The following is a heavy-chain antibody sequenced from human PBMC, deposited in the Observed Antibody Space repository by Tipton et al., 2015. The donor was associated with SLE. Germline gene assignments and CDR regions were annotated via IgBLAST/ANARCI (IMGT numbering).Heavy chain of an antibody. Sequence: QVQLVQSGAEVKKPGASVKVSCKASGVTLSSYSISWVRQAPGQGLEWMGGVIPIFGTSVYAPKFRGRVTITADKSTSTAYMELSSLGSEDSAMYYWATSTHCDTSSCPNYYDPWGQGTLVTVSS. J-gene: IGHJ5*02. CDR3: ATSTHCDTSSCPNYYDP. CDR2: VIPIFGTS. V-gene: IGHV1-69*06. CDR1: GVTLSSYS. D-gene: IGHD1-7*01.